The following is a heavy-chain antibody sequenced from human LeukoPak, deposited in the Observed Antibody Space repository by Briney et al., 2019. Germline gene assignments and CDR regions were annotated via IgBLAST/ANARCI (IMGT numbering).Heavy chain of an antibody. CDR2: IYYSGST. V-gene: IGHV4-39*01. CDR3: ARHEYSGSCYGLSWFDP. CDR1: GGSISSSGYY. D-gene: IGHD1-26*01. J-gene: IGHJ5*02. Sequence: SETLSLTCTVSGGSISSSGYYWGWIRQPPGKGLEWIASIYYSGSTYYNPSLKSRVTISVDTSKNQLSLKLSSLTAADTAVYYRARHEYSGSCYGLSWFDPWGQGTLVTVSS.